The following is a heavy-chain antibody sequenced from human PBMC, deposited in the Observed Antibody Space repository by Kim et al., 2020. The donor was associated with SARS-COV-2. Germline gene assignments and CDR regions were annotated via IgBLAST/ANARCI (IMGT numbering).Heavy chain of an antibody. Sequence: NPSLKSRVTISVDTSKNQCSLKLSSVTAADTAVYYCARGKQWLGTRYFDYWGQGTLVTVSS. CDR3: ARGKQWLGTRYFDY. D-gene: IGHD6-19*01. J-gene: IGHJ4*02. V-gene: IGHV4-59*09.